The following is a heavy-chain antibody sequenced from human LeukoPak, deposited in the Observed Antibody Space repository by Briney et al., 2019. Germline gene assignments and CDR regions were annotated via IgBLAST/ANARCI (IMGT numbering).Heavy chain of an antibody. J-gene: IGHJ4*02. CDR2: INPTSGGT. CDR3: ARLVGLSTTASY. D-gene: IGHD5/OR15-5a*01. Sequence: ASVKVSCKASGYTFIGYCLHWVRQAPGQGLEGMGWINPTSGGTNYAQKFQDRVAMTRDTSINTAYMELSRLTSDDTAVYYCARLVGLSTTASYWGQGTLVIVSS. V-gene: IGHV1-2*02. CDR1: GYTFIGYC.